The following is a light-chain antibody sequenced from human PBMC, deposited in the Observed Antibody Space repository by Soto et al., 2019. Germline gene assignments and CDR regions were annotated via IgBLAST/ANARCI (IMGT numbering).Light chain of an antibody. V-gene: IGKV3-15*01. CDR3: QQYDNWPAYT. CDR1: QSVSSN. J-gene: IGKJ2*01. Sequence: EIVMTQSPATLSVSPGERATLSCRASQSVSSNLAWYQQKSGQAPRLLIYGASTRATGIPARFSGSGSVTEFALTITSLQSEDFAVYCCQQYDNWPAYTFGQGTKLEIK. CDR2: GAS.